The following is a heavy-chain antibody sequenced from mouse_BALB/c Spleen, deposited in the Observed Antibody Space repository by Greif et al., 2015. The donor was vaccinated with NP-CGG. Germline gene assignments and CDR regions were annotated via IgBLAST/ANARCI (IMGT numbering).Heavy chain of an antibody. D-gene: IGHD2-4*01. V-gene: IGHV3-8*02. J-gene: IGHJ2*01. CDR3: ASMITTYYFDY. CDR1: GDSITSAY. CDR2: ISYSRST. Sequence: DVQLVESGPSLVKPSQTLSLTCSVTGDSITSAYWNWIRKFPGNKLEYMGYISYSRSTYYNPSLKSRISITRDTSKNQYYLQLNSVTTEDTATYYCASMITTYYFDYWGQGTTLTVSS.